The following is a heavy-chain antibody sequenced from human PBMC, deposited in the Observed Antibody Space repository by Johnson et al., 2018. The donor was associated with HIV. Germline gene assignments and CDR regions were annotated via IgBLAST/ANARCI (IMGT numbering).Heavy chain of an antibody. CDR2: ISGSGGST. CDR3: AKERGGTTVTTFAFDI. D-gene: IGHD4-17*01. J-gene: IGHJ3*02. CDR1: GFVFSDSH. Sequence: VQLVESGGALVQPEGSLRLSCVASGFVFSDSHMSWIRQAPGKGLEWVSGISGSGGSTYYADSVKGRFTISRDNSKNTLYLQMNSLRAEDTAGYYCAKERGGTTVTTFAFDIWGQGTMVTVSS. V-gene: IGHV3-23*04.